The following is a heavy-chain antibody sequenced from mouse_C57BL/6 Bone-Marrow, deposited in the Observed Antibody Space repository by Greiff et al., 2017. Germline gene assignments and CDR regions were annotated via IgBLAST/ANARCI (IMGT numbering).Heavy chain of an antibody. V-gene: IGHV1-81*01. Sequence: QVQLQQSGAELARPGASVKLSCKASGYTFTSYGISWVKQRTGQGLEWIGEIYPRSGNTYYNEKFKGKATLTADKSYSTAYMELRSLTSEYSAVYFCAREKLTGTRDYGGQGTTLTVSS. CDR1: GYTFTSYG. D-gene: IGHD4-1*01. CDR3: AREKLTGTRDY. J-gene: IGHJ2*01. CDR2: IYPRSGNT.